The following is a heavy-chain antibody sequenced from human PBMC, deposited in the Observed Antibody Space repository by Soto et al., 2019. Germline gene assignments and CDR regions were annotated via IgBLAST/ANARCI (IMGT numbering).Heavy chain of an antibody. Sequence: PGGSLRLSCAASGFTFSSYGMHWVRQAPGKGLEWVAVISYDGSNKYYADSVKGRFTISRDNSKNTLYLQMNSLRAEDTAVYYCAKDGYYYGSGSGNWFDPWGQGTLVTVSS. CDR3: AKDGYYYGSGSGNWFDP. CDR1: GFTFSSYG. CDR2: ISYDGSNK. J-gene: IGHJ5*02. V-gene: IGHV3-30*18. D-gene: IGHD3-10*01.